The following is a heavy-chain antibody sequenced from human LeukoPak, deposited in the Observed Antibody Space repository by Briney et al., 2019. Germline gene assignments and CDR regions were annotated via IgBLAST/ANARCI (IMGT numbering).Heavy chain of an antibody. CDR3: AREDIVVVPAAMTEEDYYYYGMGV. Sequence: PGGSLRLSCAASGFTFSSYSMNWVRQAPGKGLEWVSSISSSSSYIYYADSVKGRFTISRDNAKNSLYLQMNSLRAEDTAVYYCAREDIVVVPAAMTEEDYYYYGMGVWGQGTMVTVSS. CDR1: GFTFSSYS. J-gene: IGHJ6*02. D-gene: IGHD2-2*01. V-gene: IGHV3-21*01. CDR2: ISSSSSYI.